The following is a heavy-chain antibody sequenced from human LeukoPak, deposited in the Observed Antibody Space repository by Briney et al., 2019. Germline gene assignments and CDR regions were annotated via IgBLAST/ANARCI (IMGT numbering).Heavy chain of an antibody. V-gene: IGHV3-23*01. CDR3: VKVRGEWCYDY. Sequence: GGSLRLSCAASGFTFRSYAMTWVRQAPGKGLEWVSSISAGGESTYYADSVKGRFTISRDNSKNTLYLQMNSLRAEDTAVYYCVKVRGEWCYDYWGQGTLVTVSS. J-gene: IGHJ4*02. CDR1: GFTFRSYA. D-gene: IGHD2-8*01. CDR2: ISAGGEST.